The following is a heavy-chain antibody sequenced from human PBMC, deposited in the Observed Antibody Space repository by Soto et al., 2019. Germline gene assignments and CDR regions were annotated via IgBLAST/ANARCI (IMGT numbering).Heavy chain of an antibody. CDR3: ARDFYPLAYYFDP. Sequence: QVQLVQSEAEVKKPGASVKVSCEASGYTFINHDISWVRQAPGQGREWMGWVSGSNGNTKYAQKFQGRVTMTTETSTSTAHMELRNLRSDDTAVYFCARDFYPLAYYFDPWGQGTLVTVSS. CDR1: GYTFINHD. CDR2: VSGSNGNT. J-gene: IGHJ4*02. V-gene: IGHV1-18*04.